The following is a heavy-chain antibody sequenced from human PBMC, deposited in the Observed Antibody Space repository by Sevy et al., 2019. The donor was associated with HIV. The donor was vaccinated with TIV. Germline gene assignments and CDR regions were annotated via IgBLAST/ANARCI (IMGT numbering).Heavy chain of an antibody. Sequence: GGSLRLSCAASGFTFSSYWMHGVRQAPGKGLVWVSRINSDGSSTSYADSVKGRFTISRDNAKNTLYLQMNSLRAEDTAVYYCARSGSGSGSYYNPKNYYYYYMDVWGKGTTVTVSS. CDR1: GFTFSSYW. D-gene: IGHD3-10*01. CDR3: ARSGSGSGSYYNPKNYYYYYMDV. CDR2: INSDGSST. J-gene: IGHJ6*03. V-gene: IGHV3-74*01.